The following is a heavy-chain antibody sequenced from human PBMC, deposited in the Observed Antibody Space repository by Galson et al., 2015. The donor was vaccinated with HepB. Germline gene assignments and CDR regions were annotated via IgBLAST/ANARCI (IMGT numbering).Heavy chain of an antibody. V-gene: IGHV1-3*01. D-gene: IGHD5-18*01. CDR3: ARDNGARRGYSYGYPLGY. CDR2: INAGNGNT. Sequence: SVKVSCKASGYTFTSYAMHWVRQAPGQRLEWMGWINAGNGNTKYSQKFQGRVTITRDTSASTAYMELSSLRSEDTAVYYCARDNGARRGYSYGYPLGYWGQGTLVTVSS. J-gene: IGHJ4*02. CDR1: GYTFTSYA.